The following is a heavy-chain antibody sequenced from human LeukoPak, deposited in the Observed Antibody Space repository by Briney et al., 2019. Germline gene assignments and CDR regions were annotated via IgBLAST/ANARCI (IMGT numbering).Heavy chain of an antibody. D-gene: IGHD6-6*01. J-gene: IGHJ4*02. CDR3: AKRVDYSSSSGGYFDY. V-gene: IGHV3-23*01. CDR1: GFTFSSYG. Sequence: GGSLRLSCAASGFTFSSYGMSWVRQAPGKGLEWVSAISDSGGSTFYADSVKGRFTISRDNSKNTLYLQMKSLRAEDTAVYYCAKRVDYSSSSGGYFDYWGQGTLVTVSS. CDR2: ISDSGGST.